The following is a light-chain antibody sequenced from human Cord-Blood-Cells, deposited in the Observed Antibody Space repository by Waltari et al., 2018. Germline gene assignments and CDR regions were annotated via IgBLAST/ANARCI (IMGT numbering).Light chain of an antibody. V-gene: IGLV2-14*03. CDR1: SSDLGCYNY. Sequence: QSALTQPASVSGSPGQPITISCPGTSSDLGCYNYVPWYQQHPGKAPKLMIYDVSNRPSGVSNRFSGSKSGNTDSLTISGLQAEDEADYYCSSYTSSSTWVFGGGTKLTVL. J-gene: IGLJ3*02. CDR2: DVS. CDR3: SSYTSSSTWV.